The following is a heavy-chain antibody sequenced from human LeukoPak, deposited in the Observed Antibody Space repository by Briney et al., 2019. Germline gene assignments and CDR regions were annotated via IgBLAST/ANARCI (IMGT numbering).Heavy chain of an antibody. D-gene: IGHD3-10*01. CDR1: GFTVSSNY. Sequence: GGSLRLSCAASGFTVSSNYMSWVRQAPGKGLEWVSRINSDGSSTSYADSVKGRFTISRDNAKNTLYLQMNSLRAEDTAVYYCASGGYYGSGSYYHPHDYWGQGTLVTVSS. J-gene: IGHJ4*02. CDR2: INSDGSST. CDR3: ASGGYYGSGSYYHPHDY. V-gene: IGHV3-74*01.